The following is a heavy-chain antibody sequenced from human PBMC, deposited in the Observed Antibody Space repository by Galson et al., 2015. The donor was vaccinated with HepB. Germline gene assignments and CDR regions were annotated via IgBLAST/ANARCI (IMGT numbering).Heavy chain of an antibody. CDR2: INPSGGST. D-gene: IGHD6-19*01. CDR3: ARMSGIAVAGTVSMAEDDLYYFDY. CDR1: GYTFTSYY. Sequence: SVKVSCKASGYTFTSYYMHWVRQAPGQGLEWMGIINPSGGSTSYAQKFQGRVTMTRDTSTSTVYMELSSLRSEDTAVYYCARMSGIAVAGTVSMAEDDLYYFDYWGQGTLVTVSS. V-gene: IGHV1-46*01. J-gene: IGHJ4*02.